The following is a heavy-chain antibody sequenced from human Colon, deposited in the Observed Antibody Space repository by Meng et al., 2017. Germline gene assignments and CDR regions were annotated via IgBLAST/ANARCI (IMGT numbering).Heavy chain of an antibody. V-gene: IGHV1-18*01. J-gene: IGHJ5*02. CDR3: ARTPFTASAGTIGNWFDP. Sequence: QVHLGQSGAEVRKPWASIKVFCKASGYSFIDYGISWVRQAPGQGLEWMGWVSVFNGVTNYAQKFRGRVTMTADTSTATAYMELRSLTSDDTAVYYCARTPFTASAGTIGNWFDPWGQGTLVTVPS. D-gene: IGHD6-13*01. CDR2: VSVFNGVT. CDR1: GYSFIDYG.